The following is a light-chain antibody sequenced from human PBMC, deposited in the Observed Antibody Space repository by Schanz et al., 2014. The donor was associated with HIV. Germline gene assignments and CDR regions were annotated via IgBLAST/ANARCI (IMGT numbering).Light chain of an antibody. Sequence: DIQMTQSPSSLSASVGDRVTITCRASQSISSYLNWYQQKPGKAPKLLIYAASSLQSGVPSRFSGSGSGTDFTLTISSLQPDDSATYYCQHYDSYPWTFGQGTKVEIK. V-gene: IGKV1-39*01. CDR1: QSISSY. J-gene: IGKJ1*01. CDR3: QHYDSYPWT. CDR2: AAS.